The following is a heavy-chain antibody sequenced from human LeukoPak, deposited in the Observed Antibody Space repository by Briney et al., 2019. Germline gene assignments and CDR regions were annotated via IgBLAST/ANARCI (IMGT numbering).Heavy chain of an antibody. D-gene: IGHD3-10*01. V-gene: IGHV5-51*01. CDR1: GYSFTSYW. CDR3: ASYGSGSYYNEYYFDY. Sequence: GESLKISCKGSGYSFTSYWIGWVRQMPGKGLEWMGIIYPGDSDTRYSPSFQGLVTISADKSISTAYLQWSSLKASDTAMYYCASYGSGSYYNEYYFDYWGQGTLVTVSS. CDR2: IYPGDSDT. J-gene: IGHJ4*02.